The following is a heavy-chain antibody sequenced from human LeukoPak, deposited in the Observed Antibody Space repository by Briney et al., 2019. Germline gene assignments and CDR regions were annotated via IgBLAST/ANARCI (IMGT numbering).Heavy chain of an antibody. J-gene: IGHJ4*02. CDR2: IYYSGSP. CDR3: ATLSYDYGSGTTLHLHS. V-gene: IGHV4-61*01. Sequence: PSETLSLTCTVSGGSVSSGSYYWSWIRQPPGKRLEWIGDIYYSGSPDYNPSLKTRVTMSVDTSKSQFSLNLSSVTTADTAVYYCATLSYDYGSGTTLHLHSWGPGTLVTVSS. D-gene: IGHD3-10*01. CDR1: GGSVSSGSYY.